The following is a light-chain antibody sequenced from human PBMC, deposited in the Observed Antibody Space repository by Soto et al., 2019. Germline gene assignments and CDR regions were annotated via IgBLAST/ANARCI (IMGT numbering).Light chain of an antibody. V-gene: IGKV1-5*01. CDR3: QKYNSYST. J-gene: IGKJ1*01. Sequence: DIQMTQSPSTLSASVGDRVTITCRASQSISSWLAWYQQKPGKAPKVLIYDAYSLESGVPSRFSGSGSGTEFTLTITSLQPDDFATYYCQKYNSYSTFGQGTKVDIK. CDR1: QSISSW. CDR2: DAY.